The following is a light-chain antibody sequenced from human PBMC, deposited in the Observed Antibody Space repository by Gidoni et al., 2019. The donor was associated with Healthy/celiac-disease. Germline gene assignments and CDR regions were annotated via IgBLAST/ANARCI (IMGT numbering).Light chain of an antibody. CDR3: QQYNSYSLT. CDR1: QSISSW. Sequence: DLQLTQSPSTLSASVGDRVTITCRDSQSISSWLPWYQQKPGKAPKLLIYKASSLESGVPSRFSGSGSGTEFTLTISSLQPDDFATYYCQQYNSYSLTFGGGTKVEIK. J-gene: IGKJ4*01. CDR2: KAS. V-gene: IGKV1-5*03.